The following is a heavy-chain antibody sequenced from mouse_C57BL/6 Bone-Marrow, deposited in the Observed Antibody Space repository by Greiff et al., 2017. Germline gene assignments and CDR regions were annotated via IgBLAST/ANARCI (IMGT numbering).Heavy chain of an antibody. Sequence: EVQLQQSGAELVRPGSSVKMSCKTSGYTFTSYGINWVKQRPGQGLEWIGYFSIGNGDTEYNEKFKGKATLTSDTSSSTAYMQLSSLTSEDSAIYFCANNNDYGGQGTTLTVSS. CDR3: ANNNDY. CDR1: GYTFTSYG. CDR2: FSIGNGDT. V-gene: IGHV1-58*01. J-gene: IGHJ2*01.